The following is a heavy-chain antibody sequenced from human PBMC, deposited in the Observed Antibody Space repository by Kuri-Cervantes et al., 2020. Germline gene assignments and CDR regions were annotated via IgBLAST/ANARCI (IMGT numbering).Heavy chain of an antibody. V-gene: IGHV1-18*01. J-gene: IGHJ4*02. D-gene: IGHD6-13*01. CDR2: ISAYNGNT. CDR1: GYTFTSYG. CDR3: ARVAAAGRGFDY. Sequence: GGSLRLSCKASGYTFTSYGISWVRQAPGQGLEWMGWISAYNGNTNYAQKLQGRVTMTTDTSTSTAYMELRSLRSDDTAVYYCARVAAAGRGFDYWGQGTLVTVSS.